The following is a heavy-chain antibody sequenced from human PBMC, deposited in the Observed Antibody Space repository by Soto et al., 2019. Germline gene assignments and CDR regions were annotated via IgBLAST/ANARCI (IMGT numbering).Heavy chain of an antibody. CDR1: GGTFSSYA. V-gene: IGHV1-69*14. D-gene: IGHD6-13*01. CDR2: IIPIFGTA. CDR3: ARGHIAAAGSEGDHYYYYGMDV. Sequence: QVQLVQSGAEVKKPGSSVKVSCKASGGTFSSYAISWVRQAPGQGLEWMGGIIPIFGTANYAQKLQGRVTITADKSTSTAYMELSSLRAEETAVYYCARGHIAAAGSEGDHYYYYGMDVWGQGTTVTVSS. J-gene: IGHJ6*02.